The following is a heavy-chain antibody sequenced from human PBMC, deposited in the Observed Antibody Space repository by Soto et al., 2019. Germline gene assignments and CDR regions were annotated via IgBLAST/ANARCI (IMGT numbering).Heavy chain of an antibody. J-gene: IGHJ6*03. Sequence: SETLSLTCTVSGGSISSYYWSWIRQPPGKGLEWIGYIYYSGSTNYNPSLKSRVTISVDTSKNQFSLKLSSVTAADTAVYYCARHSGLRAYYYYYMDVWGKGTTVTVSS. V-gene: IGHV4-59*08. CDR3: ARHSGLRAYYYYYMDV. D-gene: IGHD3-10*01. CDR1: GGSISSYY. CDR2: IYYSGST.